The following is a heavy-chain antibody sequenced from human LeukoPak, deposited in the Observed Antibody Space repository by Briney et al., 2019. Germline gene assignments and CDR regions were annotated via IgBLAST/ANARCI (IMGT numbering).Heavy chain of an antibody. Sequence: SETLSLTCTVSGGSISSGSYYWSWIRQPAGKGLEWIGRIYTSGSTNYNPSLKSRVTISVDTSKNQFSLKLSSVTAADTAVYYCARDAGYFDYWGQGTLVTVSS. CDR3: ARDAGYFDY. CDR2: IYTSGST. CDR1: GGSISSGSYY. J-gene: IGHJ4*02. V-gene: IGHV4-61*02.